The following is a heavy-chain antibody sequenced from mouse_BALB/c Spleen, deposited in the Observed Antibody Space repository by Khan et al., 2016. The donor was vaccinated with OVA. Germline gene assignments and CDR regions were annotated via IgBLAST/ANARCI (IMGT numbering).Heavy chain of an antibody. Sequence: QVQLKESGAELARPGASVKMSCKASGYTFTSYTMHWVKQRPGQGLEWIGYINPSSGYTNYNQTFKDKATLTADKSSTTAYMQLSSLTAEDSAVYYCGRGGAYYRSDGWFAYWGQGTLVTVSA. J-gene: IGHJ3*01. V-gene: IGHV1-4*01. CDR3: GRGGAYYRSDGWFAY. CDR2: INPSSGYT. CDR1: GYTFTSYT. D-gene: IGHD2-14*01.